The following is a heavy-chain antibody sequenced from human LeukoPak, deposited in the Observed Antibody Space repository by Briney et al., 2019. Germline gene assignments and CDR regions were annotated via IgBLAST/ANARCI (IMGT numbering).Heavy chain of an antibody. V-gene: IGHV3-74*01. J-gene: IGHJ4*02. D-gene: IGHD2-8*01. CDR3: ARDLGYCTNGVCHPRFAH. CDR2: IDRDGSRI. CDR1: GFTFSSYW. Sequence: PGGSLRLSCAVSGFTFSSYWMHWVRQAPGKGLVWVSRIDRDGSRINYADSVKGRFTISRDNGKNTLFLQMNSLRAEDTAVYYCARDLGYCTNGVCHPRFAHWGQGTLVAVSS.